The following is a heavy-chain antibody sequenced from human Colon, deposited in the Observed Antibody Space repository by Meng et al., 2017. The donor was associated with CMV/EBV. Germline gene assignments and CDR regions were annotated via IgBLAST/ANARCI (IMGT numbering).Heavy chain of an antibody. CDR1: GFTFSGYW. V-gene: IGHV3-48*04. Sequence: GGSLKISCAASGFTFSGYWMNWVRQAPGKGLEWVSYISNSGSTIYYADSVKGRFTISRDNAKNSLYLQMNSLRAEDTAVYYCASHDFWSGLTVDVWGQGTTVTVSS. J-gene: IGHJ6*02. D-gene: IGHD3-3*01. CDR3: ASHDFWSGLTVDV. CDR2: ISNSGSTI.